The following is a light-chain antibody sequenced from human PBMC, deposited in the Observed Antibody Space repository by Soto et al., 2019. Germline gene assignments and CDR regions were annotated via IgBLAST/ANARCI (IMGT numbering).Light chain of an antibody. V-gene: IGKV3-20*01. Sequence: EIVLTQSPGTLSLSPGERAILSCRASQSINNRYLAWYQQMPGRAPRLLIHGASSRAAGIPDRFSGSGSGTDFTLTISGLQSDDFAVYYCQQYYNWPPYTFGQGTKLQIE. CDR2: GAS. CDR1: QSINNRY. J-gene: IGKJ2*01. CDR3: QQYYNWPPYT.